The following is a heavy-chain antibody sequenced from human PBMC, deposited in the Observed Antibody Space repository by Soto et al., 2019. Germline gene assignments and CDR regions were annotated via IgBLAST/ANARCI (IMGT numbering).Heavy chain of an antibody. V-gene: IGHV3-33*06. Sequence: QVQLVESGGGVVQPGRSLRLSCAASGFTFSSYGMHWVRQAPGKGLEWVAVIRYGGSNKYYADSVKGRFTISRDNSKNTLYLQMNSLRAEDPAVYYCAKDLLRPGRAYGMDVWGQGTTVTVSS. CDR1: GFTFSSYG. CDR2: IRYGGSNK. CDR3: AKDLLRPGRAYGMDV. J-gene: IGHJ6*02.